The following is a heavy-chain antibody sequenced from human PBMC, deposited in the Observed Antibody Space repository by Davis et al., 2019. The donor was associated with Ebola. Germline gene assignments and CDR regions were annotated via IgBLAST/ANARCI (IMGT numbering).Heavy chain of an antibody. D-gene: IGHD2-2*01. CDR3: AKDQYQLPSSYFQH. Sequence: GESLKISCAASGFTFSSYAMSWVRQAPGKGLEWVSGISGSGGSTYYADSVKGRFTISRDNSKNTLYLQMNSLRAEDTAVYYCAKDQYQLPSSYFQHWGQGTLVTVSS. CDR1: GFTFSSYA. V-gene: IGHV3-23*01. J-gene: IGHJ1*01. CDR2: ISGSGGST.